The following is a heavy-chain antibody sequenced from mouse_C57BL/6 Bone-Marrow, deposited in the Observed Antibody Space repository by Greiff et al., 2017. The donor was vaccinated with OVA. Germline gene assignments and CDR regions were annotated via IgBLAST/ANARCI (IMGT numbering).Heavy chain of an antibody. V-gene: IGHV14-4*01. D-gene: IGHD1-1*01. Sequence: EVQLQQSGAELVRPGASVKLSCTASGFNIKDDYMHWVKQRPEQGLEWIGWIDPENGDTEYASKFQGKATITADTSSNTAYLQLSSLTSEDTAVYYCTTLFITTVVARDYYAMDYWGQGTSVTVSS. CDR1: GFNIKDDY. CDR3: TTLFITTVVARDYYAMDY. J-gene: IGHJ4*01. CDR2: IDPENGDT.